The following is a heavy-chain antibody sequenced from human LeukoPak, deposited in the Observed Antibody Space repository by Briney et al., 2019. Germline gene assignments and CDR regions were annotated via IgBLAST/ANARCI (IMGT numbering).Heavy chain of an antibody. J-gene: IGHJ4*02. Sequence: PSETLSLTCTVSGGSISSRNYYWGWIRQPPGKGLEWIGSIYYSGSTYYNPSLKSRVTISVDTSKNQFSLKLSSVTAADTAVYYCARDVGYSGSYYLDYWGQGTLVTVSS. CDR3: ARDVGYSGSYYLDY. D-gene: IGHD1-26*01. CDR1: GGSISSRNYY. V-gene: IGHV4-39*07. CDR2: IYYSGST.